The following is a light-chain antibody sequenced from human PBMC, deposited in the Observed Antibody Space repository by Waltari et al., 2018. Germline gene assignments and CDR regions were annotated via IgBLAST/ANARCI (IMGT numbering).Light chain of an antibody. V-gene: IGKV1-27*01. CDR1: QGISNY. CDR3: QNYNRAPPRIT. Sequence: DIQMTQSPSSLSASVGDRVTITCRASQGISNYLAWYQQRPGKAPKLLIYGASTLHSGVPSRFSGSGSGTDFTLTISSLQPEDVATYYCQNYNRAPPRITLGPGTKVDIK. CDR2: GAS. J-gene: IGKJ3*01.